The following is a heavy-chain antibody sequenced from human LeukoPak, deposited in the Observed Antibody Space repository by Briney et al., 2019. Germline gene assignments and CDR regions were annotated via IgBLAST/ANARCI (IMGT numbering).Heavy chain of an antibody. CDR3: AKDKHYYDSSGYYN. J-gene: IGHJ4*02. Sequence: GGSLRLSCAASGFTFSSYDMHWVRQAPGKGLEWVAVISYDGSNKYYADSVKGRFTISRDNSKNTLYLQMNSLRAEDTAVYYCAKDKHYYDSSGYYNWGQGTLVTVSS. CDR2: ISYDGSNK. V-gene: IGHV3-30*18. CDR1: GFTFSSYD. D-gene: IGHD3-22*01.